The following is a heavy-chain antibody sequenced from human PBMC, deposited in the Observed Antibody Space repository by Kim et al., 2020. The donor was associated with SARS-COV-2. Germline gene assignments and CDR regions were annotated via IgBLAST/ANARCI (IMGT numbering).Heavy chain of an antibody. CDR2: IYYSGST. D-gene: IGHD3-10*01. Sequence: SETLSLTCTVSGGSISSYYWSWIRQPPGKGLEWIGYIYYSGSTNYNPSLKSRVTISVYTSKNQFSLKLSSVTAVDTAVYYCARAVRFYGSWGVGWGYYY. CDR1: GGSISSYY. V-gene: IGHV4-59*01. CDR3: ARAVRFYGSWGVGWGYYY. J-gene: IGHJ6*01.